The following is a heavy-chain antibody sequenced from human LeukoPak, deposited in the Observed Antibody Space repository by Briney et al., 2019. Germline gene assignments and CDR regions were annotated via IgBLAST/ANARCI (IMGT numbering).Heavy chain of an antibody. Sequence: PSETLSLTYTVSGDSISSSSYYWAWIRQPPGKGLEWIGSIYNSGSTYYNPYLKSRVTIAGDTAKSQISLKLTSVTAADPAVYYCARGGSFSDYGGPHFDYWGQGILVTVSS. D-gene: IGHD4/OR15-4a*01. V-gene: IGHV4-39*01. CDR3: ARGGSFSDYGGPHFDY. J-gene: IGHJ4*02. CDR2: IYNSGST. CDR1: GDSISSSSYY.